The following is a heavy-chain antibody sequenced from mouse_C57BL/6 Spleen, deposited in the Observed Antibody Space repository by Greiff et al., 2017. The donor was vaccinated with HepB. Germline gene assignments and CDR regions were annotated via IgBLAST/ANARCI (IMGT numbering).Heavy chain of an antibody. Sequence: QVQLQQPGAELVMPGASVKLSCKASGYTFTSYWMHWVKQSPGQGLEWIGEIDPSDSYTNYNQKFKGKSTLTVDKSSSTAYMQLSSLTSEDSAVYYCARKYYDYDAFAYWGQGTLVTVSA. CDR3: ARKYYDYDAFAY. V-gene: IGHV1-69*01. J-gene: IGHJ3*01. D-gene: IGHD2-4*01. CDR2: IDPSDSYT. CDR1: GYTFTSYW.